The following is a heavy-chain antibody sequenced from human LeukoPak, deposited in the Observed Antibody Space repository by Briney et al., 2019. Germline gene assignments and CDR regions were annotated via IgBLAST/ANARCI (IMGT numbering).Heavy chain of an antibody. CDR1: GGPISSYY. CDR3: ARVGYGSGSYYFDY. D-gene: IGHD3-10*01. J-gene: IGHJ4*02. CDR2: IYYSEST. V-gene: IGHV4-59*01. Sequence: SETLSLPCSVSGGPISSYYWRWIRQPPGKGLEWIGYIYYSESTSYNPSLKSRVTISVDTSKNQFSLKLSSVTAADTAVYYCARVGYGSGSYYFDYRGQGTLVTVSS.